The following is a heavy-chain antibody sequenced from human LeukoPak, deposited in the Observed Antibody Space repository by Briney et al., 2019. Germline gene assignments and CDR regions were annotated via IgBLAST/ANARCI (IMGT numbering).Heavy chain of an antibody. CDR2: IYYSGST. CDR3: AKYGYNYAFDI. V-gene: IGHV4-59*01. J-gene: IGHJ3*02. Sequence: KPSETLSLTCTVSGGSISPYYWSWIRQPPGKGLEWIGYIYYSGSTNYNPSLKSRVIISVDTSKNQFSLKLSSVTAADTAVYYCAKYGYNYAFDIWGQGTMATVSS. CDR1: GGSISPYY. D-gene: IGHD5-24*01.